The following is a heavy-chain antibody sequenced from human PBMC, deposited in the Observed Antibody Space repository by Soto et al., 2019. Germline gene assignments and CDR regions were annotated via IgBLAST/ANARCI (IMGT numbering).Heavy chain of an antibody. Sequence: QITLKESGPTLVKPTQTLTLTCTFSGFSLSTYAVGVAWIRQPPGKALEWLALIYWDDDKRYSPSLKSRLIITKDTYKNQVVITMTNMDPVDTATYYCAHEGDNDSSGYVDCWGQGPLVTVSS. CDR2: IYWDDDK. D-gene: IGHD3-22*01. CDR3: AHEGDNDSSGYVDC. V-gene: IGHV2-5*02. CDR1: GFSLSTYAVG. J-gene: IGHJ1*01.